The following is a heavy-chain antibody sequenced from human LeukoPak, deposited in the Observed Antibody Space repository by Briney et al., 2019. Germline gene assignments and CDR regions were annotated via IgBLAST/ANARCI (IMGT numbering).Heavy chain of an antibody. V-gene: IGHV4-34*01. Sequence: PSETLSLTSAVSGDSTSTYSWSWIRQPPGKGLEWIGEINHSGSTNYNPSLKSRVTISVDTSKNQFSLKLSSVTAADTAVYYCARGNSSSSAFDYWGQGTLVTVSS. D-gene: IGHD6-6*01. CDR1: GDSTSTYS. CDR2: INHSGST. J-gene: IGHJ4*02. CDR3: ARGNSSSSAFDY.